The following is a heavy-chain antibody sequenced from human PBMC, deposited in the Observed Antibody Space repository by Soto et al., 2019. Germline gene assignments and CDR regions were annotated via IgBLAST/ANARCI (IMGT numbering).Heavy chain of an antibody. CDR3: ASNIAVAATYYFDY. Sequence: SGGSLRLSCAASGFTFSSYAMHWVRQAPGKGLEWVAVISYDGSNKYYADSVKGRFTISRDNSKSTLYLQMNSLRAEDTAVYYCASNIAVAATYYFDYWGQGTLVTVSS. CDR1: GFTFSSYA. V-gene: IGHV3-30-3*01. J-gene: IGHJ4*02. D-gene: IGHD6-19*01. CDR2: ISYDGSNK.